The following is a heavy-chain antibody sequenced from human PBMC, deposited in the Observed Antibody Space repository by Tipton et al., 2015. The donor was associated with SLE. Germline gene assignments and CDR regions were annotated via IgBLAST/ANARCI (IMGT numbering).Heavy chain of an antibody. Sequence: QVQLVQSGGGLVQPGGSLRLSCAASGFTVGSSFISWFRQPPGKGLEWVAVISYDGSNKYYADSVKGRFTISRDNSKNTLYLQMNSLRAEDTAVYYCARDVEVTTVAFDIWGQGTMVTVSS. V-gene: IGHV3-30*03. CDR3: ARDVEVTTVAFDI. CDR2: ISYDGSNK. CDR1: GFTVGSSF. J-gene: IGHJ3*02. D-gene: IGHD4-17*01.